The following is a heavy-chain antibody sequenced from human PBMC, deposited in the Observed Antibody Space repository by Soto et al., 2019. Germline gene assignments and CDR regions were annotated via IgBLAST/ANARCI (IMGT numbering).Heavy chain of an antibody. D-gene: IGHD3-16*01. J-gene: IGHJ5*02. V-gene: IGHV3-7*01. Sequence: EVHLVESGGGLVQPGGSLRLTCAASGFTLNTYWMAWVRQAPGKGPEWVASIKQDGTETFYMDSVRGRFTISRDNAKNSLFPQINSLRAEDIAVYFCARRVWTTFDPRGPGNPGH. CDR3: ARRVWTTFDP. CDR1: GFTLNTYW. CDR2: IKQDGTET.